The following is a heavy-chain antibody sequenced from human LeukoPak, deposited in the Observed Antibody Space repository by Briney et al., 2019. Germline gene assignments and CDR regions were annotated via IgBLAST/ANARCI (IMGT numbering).Heavy chain of an antibody. CDR3: ARVAKDSSGYYALFDF. Sequence: GESLKISCKGSGYSFTSYWISWVRQMPGKGLEWMGRIHLSDSYTYDSPSFQGHVTISADKSISTAYPQWSSLKASDTAMYYCARVAKDSSGYYALFDFWGQGTLVTVSS. CDR1: GYSFTSYW. J-gene: IGHJ4*02. CDR2: IHLSDSYT. D-gene: IGHD3-22*01. V-gene: IGHV5-10-1*01.